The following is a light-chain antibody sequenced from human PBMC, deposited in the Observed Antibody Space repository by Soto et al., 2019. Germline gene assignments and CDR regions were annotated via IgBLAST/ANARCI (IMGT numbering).Light chain of an antibody. CDR1: QSVSSNY. CDR2: GAS. J-gene: IGKJ1*01. CDR3: QQYVGSPRT. V-gene: IGKV3-20*01. Sequence: EIVLMQSPGTLSLSPGERATFSCRASQSVSSNYLAWYQQTPGQAPRLLIYGASSRATGIPDRFSGSGSGTDFTLTISRLEPEDFAVYYCQQYVGSPRTFGQGTKVDIK.